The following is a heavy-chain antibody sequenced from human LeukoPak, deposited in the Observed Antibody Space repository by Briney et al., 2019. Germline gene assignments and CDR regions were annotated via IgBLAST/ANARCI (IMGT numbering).Heavy chain of an antibody. CDR3: ASYCSGTSCSNFDY. V-gene: IGHV5-10-1*01. Sequence: GESLKISCKGSGYSFTSYWISWVRQMPGKGLEWMGRIDPSDSYTDYRPSFQGHVTISADKSISTAYLQWSSLKASDTAMYYCASYCSGTSCSNFDYWGQGTLVTVSS. D-gene: IGHD2-15*01. J-gene: IGHJ4*02. CDR1: GYSFTSYW. CDR2: IDPSDSYT.